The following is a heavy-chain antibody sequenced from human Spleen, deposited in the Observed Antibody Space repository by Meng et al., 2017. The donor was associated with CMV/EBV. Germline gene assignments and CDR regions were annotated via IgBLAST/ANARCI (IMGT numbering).Heavy chain of an antibody. V-gene: IGHV4-4*02. Sequence: SISSSNWWRWVRQPPGKGLEWMGDIYHSGSTNYNPSLKNRVTISVDKSKNQFSLKLSSVPAADTAVYYCARDGYYYDSSGYYPLDYWGQGTLVTVSS. D-gene: IGHD3-22*01. CDR2: IYHSGST. CDR3: ARDGYYYDSSGYYPLDY. CDR1: SISSSNW. J-gene: IGHJ4*02.